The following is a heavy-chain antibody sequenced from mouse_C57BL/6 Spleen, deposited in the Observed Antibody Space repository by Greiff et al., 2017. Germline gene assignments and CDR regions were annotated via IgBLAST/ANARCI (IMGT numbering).Heavy chain of an antibody. CDR1: GFTFSDFY. CDR3: ARDKYGDGYFDV. Sequence: DVMLVESGGGLVQSGRSLRLSCATSGFTFSDFYMEWVRQAPGKGLEWIAASRNKANDYTTEYSASVKGRFIVSRDTSQSILYLQMNALRAEDTAIYYCARDKYGDGYFDVWGTGTTVTVSS. J-gene: IGHJ1*03. CDR2: SRNKANDYTT. V-gene: IGHV7-1*01. D-gene: IGHD2-13*01.